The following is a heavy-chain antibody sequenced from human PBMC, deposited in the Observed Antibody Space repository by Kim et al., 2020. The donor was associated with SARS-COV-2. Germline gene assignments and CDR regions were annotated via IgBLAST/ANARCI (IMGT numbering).Heavy chain of an antibody. Sequence: SETLSLTCTVSGGSISSGGYYWSWIRQHPGKGLEWIGYIYYSGSTYYNPSLKSRVTISVDTSKNQFSLKLSSVTAADTAVYYCARGLPPGPSFDPWGQGTLVTVSS. J-gene: IGHJ5*02. CDR1: GGSISSGGYY. CDR2: IYYSGST. V-gene: IGHV4-31*03. CDR3: ARGLPPGPSFDP.